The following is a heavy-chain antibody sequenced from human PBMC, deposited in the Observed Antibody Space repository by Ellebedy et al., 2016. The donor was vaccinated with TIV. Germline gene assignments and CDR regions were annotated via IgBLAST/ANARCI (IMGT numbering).Heavy chain of an antibody. CDR1: GYTFTSYD. CDR2: MNPNSGDT. J-gene: IGHJ4*02. Sequence: ASVKVSXKASGYTFTSYDINWVRQATGQGLAWMGWMNPNSGDTGYAQKFQGRVTMTRNTSISTAYMELSSLRSEDTAVYYCVRMGAVAGDYWGQGTLVTVSS. D-gene: IGHD6-19*01. CDR3: VRMGAVAGDY. V-gene: IGHV1-8*01.